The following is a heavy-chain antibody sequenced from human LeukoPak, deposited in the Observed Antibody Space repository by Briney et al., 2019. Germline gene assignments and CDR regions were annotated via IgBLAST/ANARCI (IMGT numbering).Heavy chain of an antibody. D-gene: IGHD1-14*01. CDR1: GGSISSYY. Sequence: SETLSLTCTVSGGSISSYYWSWIRQPPGKGLEWIGEINHSGSTNYNPSLKSRVTISVDTSKNQFSLKLSSVTAADTAVYYCARHRPIFDYWGQGTLVTVSS. CDR2: INHSGST. J-gene: IGHJ4*02. CDR3: ARHRPIFDY. V-gene: IGHV4-34*01.